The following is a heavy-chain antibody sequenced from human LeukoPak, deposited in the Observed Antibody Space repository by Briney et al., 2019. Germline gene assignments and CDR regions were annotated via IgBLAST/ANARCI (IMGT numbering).Heavy chain of an antibody. CDR1: GGSISSWY. CDR2: IYGSGNT. J-gene: IGHJ4*02. CDR3: ARETSLMGYASGLGFNY. Sequence: PSETLSLTCTVSGGSISSWYWSWIRQPPGKGLEWIGYIYGSGNTNYNPSLKSRVTISIDTSKNQFSLKLTSVTAADTATYYCARETSLMGYASGLGFNYWGQGILVTVSS. V-gene: IGHV4-59*13. D-gene: IGHD6-19*01.